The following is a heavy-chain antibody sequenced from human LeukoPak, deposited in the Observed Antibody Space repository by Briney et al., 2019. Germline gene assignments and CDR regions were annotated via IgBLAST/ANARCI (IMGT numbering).Heavy chain of an antibody. Sequence: ASVKVSCKASGYTFTSYDINWVRQATGQGLEWMGWMNPNSGNTGYAQKFQGRVTITRNTSISTAYMELSSLRSEDTAVYYCARGVAAAGTPRYNWFDPWGQGTLVTVSS. V-gene: IGHV1-8*03. CDR3: ARGVAAAGTPRYNWFDP. D-gene: IGHD6-13*01. CDR1: GYTFTSYD. CDR2: MNPNSGNT. J-gene: IGHJ5*02.